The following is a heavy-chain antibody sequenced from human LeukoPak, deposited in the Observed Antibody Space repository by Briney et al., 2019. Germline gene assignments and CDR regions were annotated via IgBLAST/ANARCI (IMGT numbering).Heavy chain of an antibody. CDR2: ISSSSSYI. D-gene: IGHD6-13*01. CDR3: ARGLIAAADHDAFDI. CDR1: GFTFSSYW. V-gene: IGHV3-21*01. Sequence: GGSLRLSCAASGFTFSSYWMNWVRQAPGKGLEWVSSISSSSSYIYYADSVKGRFTISRDNAKNSLYLQMNSLRAEDTAVYYCARGLIAAADHDAFDIWGQGTMVTVSS. J-gene: IGHJ3*02.